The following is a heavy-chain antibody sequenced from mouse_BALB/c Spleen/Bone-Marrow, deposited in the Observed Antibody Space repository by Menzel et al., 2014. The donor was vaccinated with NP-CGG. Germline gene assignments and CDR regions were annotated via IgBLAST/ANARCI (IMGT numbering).Heavy chain of an antibody. D-gene: IGHD2-2*01. CDR1: GFSLTGYG. J-gene: IGHJ4*01. CDR2: IWGDGST. Sequence: QVQLKESGPGLVSPSQSLSITCTVSGFSLTGYGVNWVRQPPGKGLEWLGMIWGDGSTDYNSALKSRLSISKDNSKSQVFLKMNSLQTDDTARYYCARDRGYDSYYAMDYWGQGTSVTVSS. CDR3: ARDRGYDSYYAMDY. V-gene: IGHV2-6-7*01.